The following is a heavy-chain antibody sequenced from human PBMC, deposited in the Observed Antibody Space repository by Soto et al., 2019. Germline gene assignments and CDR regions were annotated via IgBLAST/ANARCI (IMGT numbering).Heavy chain of an antibody. Sequence: SGPTLVNPTETLTLTCIVSDFSLTNARMGVSWIRQPPGKAPEWLAHIVSNGGESYRTSLKSRLTISKDTSKSQVVLTMSNMEPVDTATYYCARLYALVLTGVYYFEYWGPGTQVTVSS. CDR1: DFSLTNARMG. D-gene: IGHD3-9*01. V-gene: IGHV2-26*01. CDR2: IVSNGGE. J-gene: IGHJ4*02. CDR3: ARLYALVLTGVYYFEY.